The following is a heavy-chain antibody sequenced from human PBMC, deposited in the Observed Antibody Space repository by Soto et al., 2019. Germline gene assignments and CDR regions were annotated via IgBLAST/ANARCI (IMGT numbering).Heavy chain of an antibody. D-gene: IGHD3-22*01. Sequence: SETLSLTCTVSGASINNNDYYWGWTRQTPGKGLEWIGYVYYSGSTDYIPSLKSRLSMSIDKSQNQFTLKLNSVTAADTATYYCARMSYFYDKWYFDLWGRGTLVTV. CDR1: GASINNNDYY. CDR2: VYYSGST. V-gene: IGHV4-30-4*01. CDR3: ARMSYFYDKWYFDL. J-gene: IGHJ2*01.